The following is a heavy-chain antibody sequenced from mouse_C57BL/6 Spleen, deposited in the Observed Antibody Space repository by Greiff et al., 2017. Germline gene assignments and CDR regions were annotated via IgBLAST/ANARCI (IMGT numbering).Heavy chain of an antibody. J-gene: IGHJ4*01. CDR3: TRDTTGAMDY. CDR1: GFTFSSYA. V-gene: IGHV5-9-1*02. D-gene: IGHD1-1*01. Sequence: DVKLVESGAGLVKPGGSLKLSCAASGFTFSSYAMSWVRQTPEKRLEWVAYISSGGDYIYYADTVKGRFTISRDNARNTLYLQMSSLKSEDTAMYYCTRDTTGAMDYWGQGTSVTVSS. CDR2: ISSGGDYI.